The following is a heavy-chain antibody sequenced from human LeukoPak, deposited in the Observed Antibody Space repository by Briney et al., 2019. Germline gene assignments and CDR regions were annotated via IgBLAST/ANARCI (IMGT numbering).Heavy chain of an antibody. J-gene: IGHJ4*02. CDR2: ISPTGSTT. D-gene: IGHD6-13*01. CDR1: GFSFSGHW. CDR3: ARGPSSNWSGLDF. Sequence: PGGSLRLSCAASGFSFSGHWMHWARQLPGKGLVWVSRISPTGSTTSYADSVKGRFTVSRDNAKNTLYLQVNNLRAEDTAVYYCARGPSSNWSGLDFWGQRTLLTVSS. V-gene: IGHV3-74*01.